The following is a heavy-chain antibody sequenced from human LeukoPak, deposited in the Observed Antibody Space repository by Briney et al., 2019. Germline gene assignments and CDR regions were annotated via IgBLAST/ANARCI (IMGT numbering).Heavy chain of an antibody. CDR3: ARHPNYYDSSGYYKGFDC. CDR1: AFIFSGHW. D-gene: IGHD3-22*01. J-gene: IGHJ4*02. CDR2: IKQDGSEK. Sequence: PGGSLRLSCEGSAFIFSGHWMNWVRQAPGKGLEWVASIKQDGSEKYYVDSVKGRFTISRDNAKNSLNLQMNSLRAEDTAVYYCARHPNYYDSSGYYKGFDCWGQGTLVTVSS. V-gene: IGHV3-7*03.